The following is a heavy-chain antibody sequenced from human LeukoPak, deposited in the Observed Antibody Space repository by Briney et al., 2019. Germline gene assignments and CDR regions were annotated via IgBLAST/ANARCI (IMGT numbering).Heavy chain of an antibody. J-gene: IGHJ4*02. CDR2: ISYDGSNK. Sequence: PGGSLRLSCAASGFTFSSYAMHWVRQAPGKGLEWVAVISYDGSNKYYADSVKGRFTISRDNSKNTLYLQMNSLRAEDTAVYYCARDRSLLAAGFFDYWGQGTLVTVSS. CDR3: ARDRSLLAAGFFDY. V-gene: IGHV3-30-3*01. D-gene: IGHD6-25*01. CDR1: GFTFSSYA.